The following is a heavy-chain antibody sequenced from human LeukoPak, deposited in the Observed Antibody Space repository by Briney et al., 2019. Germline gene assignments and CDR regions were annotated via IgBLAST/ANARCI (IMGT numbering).Heavy chain of an antibody. CDR3: ARCKYGSGSFASGMDV. CDR1: GFTFSSYA. Sequence: GGSLRLSCAPSGFTFSSYAMSWVRQAPGKGLEWVSVVYSGGTTYYADSVKGRFTISKDNSNNTLYLQMNSLRVEDTAIYCCARCKYGSGSFASGMDVWGQGTTVTVSS. D-gene: IGHD3-10*01. V-gene: IGHV3-23*01. CDR2: VYSGGTT. J-gene: IGHJ6*02.